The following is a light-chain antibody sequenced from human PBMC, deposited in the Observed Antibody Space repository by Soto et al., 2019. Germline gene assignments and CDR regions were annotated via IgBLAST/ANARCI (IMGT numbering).Light chain of an antibody. CDR3: QQLNSYRLT. J-gene: IGKJ4*01. Sequence: DIQLTQSPSFLSASVGDSVTITCRASQGISSYLAWYQQKPRKAPKLLIYAASTLQSGVPSRFSGSGSGTEFTFTISSLEPEDFATYYCQQLNSYRLTFGGGTKVEIK. CDR1: QGISSY. CDR2: AAS. V-gene: IGKV1-9*01.